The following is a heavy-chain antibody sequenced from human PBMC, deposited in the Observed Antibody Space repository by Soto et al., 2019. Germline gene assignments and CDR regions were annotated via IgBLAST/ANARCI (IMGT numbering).Heavy chain of an antibody. V-gene: IGHV3-48*03. J-gene: IGHJ4*02. CDR1: GFTFSSYE. CDR3: ARSALGFDY. CDR2: IGHSGTTV. Sequence: GGSLRLSCAASGFTFSSYEMNWVRQAPGKGLEWVSYIGHSGTTVFYADSVKGRFTVSRDNAKNSLNLQMSGLRVEDTALYYCARSALGFDYWGQGTLVTVSS.